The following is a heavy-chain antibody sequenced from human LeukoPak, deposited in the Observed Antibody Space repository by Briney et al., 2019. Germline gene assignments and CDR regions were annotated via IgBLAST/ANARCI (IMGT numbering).Heavy chain of an antibody. J-gene: IGHJ4*02. CDR2: ITPYNGNT. V-gene: IGHV1-18*01. D-gene: IGHD2-8*01. Sequence: GASVKVSCKASGYTFIGYSISWVRQAPGHGLEWMGWITPYNGNTNYVQNFQGRVTMTTDTSTSTAYMELRRLRSDDSAVYYCASINCNNGVCYNFDYWGQGTLVTVSS. CDR3: ASINCNNGVCYNFDY. CDR1: GYTFIGYS.